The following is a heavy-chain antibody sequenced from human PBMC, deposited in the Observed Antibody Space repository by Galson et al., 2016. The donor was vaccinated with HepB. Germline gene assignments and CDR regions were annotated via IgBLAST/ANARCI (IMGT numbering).Heavy chain of an antibody. Sequence: SLRLSCAASGFTFASYGMHWVRQAPAKGLEWVAFIWYDGTIKYYADSVRGRFTISRDNSKDTLYLQMNSLRAEDTAVYYRARDYGDSNSYFNYWGQGTLVTVSS. J-gene: IGHJ4*02. V-gene: IGHV3-33*01. CDR2: IWYDGTIK. D-gene: IGHD4-17*01. CDR1: GFTFASYG. CDR3: ARDYGDSNSYFNY.